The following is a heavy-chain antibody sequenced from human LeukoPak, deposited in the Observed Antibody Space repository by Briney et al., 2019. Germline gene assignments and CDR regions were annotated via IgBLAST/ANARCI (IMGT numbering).Heavy chain of an antibody. CDR2: IYTRGST. J-gene: IGHJ4*02. Sequence: PSETLSLTCTVSGGSIGDGSSYWNWIRQPAGKGLEWIGRIYTRGSTNYNPSLKSRVTISIDTSKNQFSLKLESVTAADTAVYYCAGGDCSSTSCYAFDYWGRGTLVTVSS. V-gene: IGHV4-61*02. D-gene: IGHD2-2*01. CDR1: GGSIGDGSSY. CDR3: AGGDCSSTSCYAFDY.